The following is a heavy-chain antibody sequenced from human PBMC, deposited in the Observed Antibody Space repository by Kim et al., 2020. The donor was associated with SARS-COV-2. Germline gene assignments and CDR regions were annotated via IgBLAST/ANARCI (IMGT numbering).Heavy chain of an antibody. Sequence: AQKFQGRVTITADESTSTAYMELSSLRSEDTAVYYCARVSVDSGSYYSDYWGQGTLVTVSS. D-gene: IGHD1-26*01. CDR3: ARVSVDSGSYYSDY. V-gene: IGHV1-69*01. J-gene: IGHJ4*02.